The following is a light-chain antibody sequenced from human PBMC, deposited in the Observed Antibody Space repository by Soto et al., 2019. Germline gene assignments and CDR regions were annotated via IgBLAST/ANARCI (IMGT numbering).Light chain of an antibody. CDR2: DAS. V-gene: IGKV1-33*01. CDR1: QDINRY. J-gene: IGKJ4*01. Sequence: SLSAYVGDRVTITWQESQDINRYLIWYHQKPGKVPKVLIYDASNLETGVPSRFSGSGSGTDFAFTISSRQPEDIATYYCQQYDSLPLTFGGGSKVDI. CDR3: QQYDSLPLT.